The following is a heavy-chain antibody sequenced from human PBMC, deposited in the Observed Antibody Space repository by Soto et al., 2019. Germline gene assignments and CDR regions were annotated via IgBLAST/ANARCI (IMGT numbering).Heavy chain of an antibody. CDR3: ARGGGRSNFGAVY. Sequence: QVQLVQSGAEVKKPGSSVQVSCKASGGGNLRDYRTTWVRQAPGQGLEWMGGIIPKLGSATYAQNFQGRNTITADESTSTVYMERRSLRSEDTAVYYCARGGGRSNFGAVYWGEGPPVIVSS. D-gene: IGHD2-15*01. J-gene: IGHJ4*02. CDR2: IIPKLGSA. V-gene: IGHV1-69*01. CDR1: GGGNLRDYR.